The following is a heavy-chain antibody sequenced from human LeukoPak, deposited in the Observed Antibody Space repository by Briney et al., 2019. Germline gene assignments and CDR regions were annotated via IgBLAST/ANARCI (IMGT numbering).Heavy chain of an antibody. CDR1: GFTLSSYW. CDR2: MNSDGRAT. Sequence: GGSLRLSCTVSGFTLSSYWMHWVRQAPGKGLVWVSRMNSDGRATTYADSVKGRFTISRDNAKNTLYLQVNSLRAEDTAVYYCAREFEASGFWALDYWGQGTLVSASS. CDR3: AREFEASGFWALDY. V-gene: IGHV3-74*01. D-gene: IGHD3-16*01. J-gene: IGHJ4*02.